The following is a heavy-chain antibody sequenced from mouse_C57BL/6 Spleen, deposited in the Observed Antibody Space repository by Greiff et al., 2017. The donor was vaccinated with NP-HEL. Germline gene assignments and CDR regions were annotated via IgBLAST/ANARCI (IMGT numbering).Heavy chain of an antibody. V-gene: IGHV1-50*01. D-gene: IGHD1-1*01. J-gene: IGHJ4*01. CDR1: GYTFTSYW. Sequence: VQLQQPGAELVKPGASVKLSCKASGYTFTSYWMQWVKQRPGQGLEWIGEIDPSDSYTNYNQKFKGKATLTVDTSSSTAYMQLSSLTSEDSAVYYCARWNYGSSYPGHYYAMDYWGQGTSVTVSS. CDR3: ARWNYGSSYPGHYYAMDY. CDR2: IDPSDSYT.